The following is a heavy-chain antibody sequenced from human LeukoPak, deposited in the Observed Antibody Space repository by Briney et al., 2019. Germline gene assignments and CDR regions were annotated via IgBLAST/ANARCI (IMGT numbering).Heavy chain of an antibody. CDR2: INHSGST. V-gene: IGHV4-34*01. CDR1: GGSFSGYY. J-gene: IGHJ6*03. D-gene: IGHD2-2*02. CDR3: ARGRWGYCSSTSCYTPTYYYYYYMDV. Sequence: SETLSLTCAVYGGSFSGYYWSWIRQPPGKGLEWIGEINHSGSTNYNPSLESRVTISVDTSKNQFSLKLSSVTAADTAVYYCARGRWGYCSSTSCYTPTYYYYYYMDVWGKGTTVTVSS.